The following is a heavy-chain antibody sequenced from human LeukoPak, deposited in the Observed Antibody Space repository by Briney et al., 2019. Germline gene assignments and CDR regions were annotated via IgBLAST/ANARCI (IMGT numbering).Heavy chain of an antibody. CDR3: ARPQFFD. CDR1: GFTFSSYS. Sequence: GGSLRLSCAASGFTFSSYSMNWVRQAPGKGLEWVSYISSSSSTIYYADSAKGRFTISRDNAKNSLYLQMNSLRAEDTAVYYCARPQFFDWGQGTLVTVSS. D-gene: IGHD3-3*01. J-gene: IGHJ4*02. CDR2: ISSSSSTI. V-gene: IGHV3-48*01.